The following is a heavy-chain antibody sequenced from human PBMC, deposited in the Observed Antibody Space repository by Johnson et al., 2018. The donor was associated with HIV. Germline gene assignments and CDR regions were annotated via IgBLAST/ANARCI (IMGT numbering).Heavy chain of an antibody. CDR2: IASDGSNQ. V-gene: IGHV3-30-3*01. D-gene: IGHD6-19*01. CDR3: ASGGWLEGAFDI. J-gene: IGHJ3*02. Sequence: QVQLVESGGGVVQPGRSLRLSCAASGFTFSSYAMHWVRQAPGKGLEWVAVIASDGSNQYYADSVKGRFTISRDNSKNTLYLQMNSLSAEDTAVYYCASGGWLEGAFDIWGQGTMVTVSS. CDR1: GFTFSSYA.